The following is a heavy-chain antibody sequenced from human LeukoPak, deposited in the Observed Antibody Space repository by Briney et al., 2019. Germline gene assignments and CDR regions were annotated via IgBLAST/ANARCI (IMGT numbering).Heavy chain of an antibody. V-gene: IGHV3-9*01. J-gene: IGHJ3*02. CDR1: GFGFEDYA. Sequence: PGGSLRLSCVASGFGFEDYAMHWVRQAPGKGLEWVSGISWNSGSIGYADSVKGRFTISRDNAKNSLYLQMNSLRAEDTALYYCAKGGAFDIWGQGTMVTVSS. CDR2: ISWNSGSI. CDR3: AKGGAFDI.